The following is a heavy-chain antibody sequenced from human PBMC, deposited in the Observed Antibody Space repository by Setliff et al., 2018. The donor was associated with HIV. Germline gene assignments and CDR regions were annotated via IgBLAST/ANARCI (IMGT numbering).Heavy chain of an antibody. V-gene: IGHV1-69*10. D-gene: IGHD3-16*02. CDR3: ARGGAVELWFRYFDF. J-gene: IGHJ4*02. CDR1: GYTFTSYG. Sequence: SVKVSCKASGYTFTSYGISWVRQAPGQGLEWMGVFIPILGKVHYAQKFQGRVTITADESTSTAYMGLSSLKSEDTAVYYCARGGAVELWFRYFDFWGQGTLVTVSS. CDR2: FIPILGKV.